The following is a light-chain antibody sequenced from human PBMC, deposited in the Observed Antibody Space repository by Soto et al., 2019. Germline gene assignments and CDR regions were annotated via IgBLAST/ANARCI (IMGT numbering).Light chain of an antibody. CDR3: SSYTSSSIYV. Sequence: QSALTQPASVSGSPGQSITISCTGTSNDVGGYEYVSWYQQYPGKAPKLLIFDVSNRPSGVSDRFSGSKSGNTASLTISGLQVEDEAEYHCSSYTSSSIYVFGSGTKVT. CDR1: SNDVGGYEY. V-gene: IGLV2-14*03. J-gene: IGLJ1*01. CDR2: DVS.